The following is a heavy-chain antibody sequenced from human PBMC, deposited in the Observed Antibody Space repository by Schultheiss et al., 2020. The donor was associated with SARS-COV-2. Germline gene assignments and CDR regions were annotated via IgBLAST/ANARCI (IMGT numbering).Heavy chain of an antibody. J-gene: IGHJ4*02. Sequence: SETLSLTCAISGDSVSSNSAAWNWIRQSPSRGLEWLGRTYYRSKYYNDYATSVKTRITINPVTSKNQFSLHLNSVTPEDTAVYYCARENFAAVAGFDYWGQGTLVTVSS. D-gene: IGHD6-19*01. CDR1: GDSVSSNSAA. V-gene: IGHV6-1*01. CDR3: ARENFAAVAGFDY. CDR2: TYYRSKYYN.